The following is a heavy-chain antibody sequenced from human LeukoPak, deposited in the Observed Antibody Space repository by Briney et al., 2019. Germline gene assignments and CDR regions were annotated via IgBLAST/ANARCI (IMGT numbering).Heavy chain of an antibody. CDR3: ARSGDSCSSTSCYSDL. D-gene: IGHD2-2*01. CDR1: GYTFTSYD. J-gene: IGHJ2*01. V-gene: IGHV1-8*01. Sequence: GASVKVSCKASGYTFTSYDINWVRQATGQGLEWMGWMNPNSGNTGYAQKFQGRVTMTRNTSISTAYMELSSLRPEDTAVYYCARSGDSCSSTSCYSDLWGRGTLVTVSS. CDR2: MNPNSGNT.